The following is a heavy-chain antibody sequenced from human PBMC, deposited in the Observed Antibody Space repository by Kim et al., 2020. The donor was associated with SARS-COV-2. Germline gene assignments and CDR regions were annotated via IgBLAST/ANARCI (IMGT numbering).Heavy chain of an antibody. J-gene: IGHJ5*02. V-gene: IGHV5-51*01. CDR2: IYPGDSDT. CDR1: GYSFTSYW. CDR3: ASEPDGAYYYDSSGYSQIS. D-gene: IGHD3-22*01. Sequence: GESLKISCKGSGYSFTSYWIGWVRQMPGKGLEWMGIIYPGDSDTRYSPSFQGQVTISADKSISTAYLQWSSLKASDTAMYYCASEPDGAYYYDSSGYSQISWGQGTLVTVSS.